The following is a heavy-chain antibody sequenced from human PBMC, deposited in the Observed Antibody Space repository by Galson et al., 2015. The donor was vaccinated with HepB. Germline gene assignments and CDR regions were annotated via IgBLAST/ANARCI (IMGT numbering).Heavy chain of an antibody. CDR3: ARDRNGMVHYFDY. V-gene: IGHV3-7*01. D-gene: IGHD3-10*01. J-gene: IGHJ4*02. Sequence: SLRLSCAASGFTFSSYWMSWVRQAPGKGLEWVANIKQDGSEKYYVGSVKGRFTISRDNAKNSLYLQMNSLRAEDTAVYYCARDRNGMVHYFDYWGQGTLVTVSS. CDR2: IKQDGSEK. CDR1: GFTFSSYW.